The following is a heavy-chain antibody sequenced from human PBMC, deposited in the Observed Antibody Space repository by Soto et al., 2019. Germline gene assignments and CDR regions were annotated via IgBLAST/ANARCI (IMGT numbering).Heavy chain of an antibody. CDR3: ARAHSMMILDRFDP. D-gene: IGHD3-16*01. V-gene: IGHV3-33*01. Sequence: ESGGGVVQPGKSLRLSCAASGFKFRNYAIHWVRQAPGKGLEWLAVIWFDGSKKYYADSVKGRFTISRDNSKNTVYLDMTSLTADDSGVFYCARAHSMMILDRFDPWGHGTLVTVSS. J-gene: IGHJ5*02. CDR1: GFKFRNYA. CDR2: IWFDGSKK.